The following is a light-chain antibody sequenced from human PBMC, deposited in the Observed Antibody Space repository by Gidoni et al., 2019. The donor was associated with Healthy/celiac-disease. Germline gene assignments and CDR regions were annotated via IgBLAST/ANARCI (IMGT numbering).Light chain of an antibody. V-gene: IGLV3-1*01. CDR1: KLGDKF. CDR3: QAWDSSTVV. CDR2: QDS. Sequence: SYELTQPPSVSVSPGQTASITCSGDKLGDKFACWYQQNPGQSPLLVIYQDSKRPSGIPERFSGSNSGNTATLTISGTQAMDEADYYCQAWDSSTVVFGGGTKLTVL. J-gene: IGLJ2*01.